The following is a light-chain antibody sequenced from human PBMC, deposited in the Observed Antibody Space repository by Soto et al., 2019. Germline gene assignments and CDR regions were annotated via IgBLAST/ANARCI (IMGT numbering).Light chain of an antibody. Sequence: EIVLTQSPATLSLSPGERATLSCRASQSVSSYLAWYQQKPGQAPRLLIYDASSRATGIPARFSGSGSGTDFTLTISSLEPEDFAVYYCQQRSNWPPKGTFGPGTKVEIK. CDR3: QQRSNWPPKGT. CDR2: DAS. CDR1: QSVSSY. J-gene: IGKJ1*01. V-gene: IGKV3-11*01.